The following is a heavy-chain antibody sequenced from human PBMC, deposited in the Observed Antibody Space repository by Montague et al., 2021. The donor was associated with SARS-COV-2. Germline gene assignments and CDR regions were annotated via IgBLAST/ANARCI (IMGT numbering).Heavy chain of an antibody. CDR3: AHRSPIAVAGPYFDY. J-gene: IGHJ4*02. D-gene: IGHD6-19*01. CDR1: GFSLTTSAVG. V-gene: IGHV2-5*02. CDR2: IYWDDDK. Sequence: PALVKPTQTLTLTCTFSGFSLTTSAVGVGWIRQPPGKALEWLAVIYWDDDKRYSPSLKSRLTITKDISKNQVVLIMTNMDPVDTGTYYCAHRSPIAVAGPYFDYWGQGTLVTVSS.